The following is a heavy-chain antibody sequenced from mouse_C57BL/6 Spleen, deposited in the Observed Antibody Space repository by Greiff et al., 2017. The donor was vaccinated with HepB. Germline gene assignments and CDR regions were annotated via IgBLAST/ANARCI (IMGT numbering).Heavy chain of an antibody. Sequence: EVQLQQSGPELVKPGASVKISCKASGYTFTDYYMNWVKQSHGKSLEWIGDINPNNGGTSYNQKFKGKATLTVDKSSSTAYMELRSLTSEDSAVYYCARRGSLRGFDYWGQGTTLTVSS. V-gene: IGHV1-26*01. J-gene: IGHJ2*01. D-gene: IGHD1-3*01. CDR3: ARRGSLRGFDY. CDR1: GYTFTDYY. CDR2: INPNNGGT.